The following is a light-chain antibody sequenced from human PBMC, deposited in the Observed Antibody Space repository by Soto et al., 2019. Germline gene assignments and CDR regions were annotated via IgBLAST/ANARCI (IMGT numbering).Light chain of an antibody. CDR1: SSDVGAYNY. J-gene: IGLJ3*02. CDR3: ASYTATATWV. V-gene: IGLV2-14*01. CDR2: EVR. Sequence: QSALTQPASVSGSPGQSITISCTGTSSDVGAYNYVSWYQQHPGKAPKLMISEVRNRPSGVSDRFSGSKSANTASLTISGLPAEDEADYYCASYTATATWVFGGGTKVTVL.